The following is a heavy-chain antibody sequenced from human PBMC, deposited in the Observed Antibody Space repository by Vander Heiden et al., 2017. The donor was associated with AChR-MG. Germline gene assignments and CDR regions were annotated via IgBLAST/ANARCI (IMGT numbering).Heavy chain of an antibody. CDR2: INPKSGGT. D-gene: IGHD6-6*01. J-gene: IGHJ4*02. CDR1: GSTFTGQY. V-gene: IGHV1-2*06. Sequence: VQLVQSAAEVRKPGDSLKVFCKASGSTFTGQYMHWVRQAPGQGLEWMGRINPKSGGTNYAQNFQGRVTLSRDTSTSTAYMELDRLTNDDTAVYYCAREASTSSSVGYWGQGTLVTVSS. CDR3: AREASTSSSVGY.